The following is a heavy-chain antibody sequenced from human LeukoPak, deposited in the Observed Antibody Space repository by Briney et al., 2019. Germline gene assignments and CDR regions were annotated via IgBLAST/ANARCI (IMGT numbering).Heavy chain of an antibody. V-gene: IGHV1-2*02. CDR2: INPNSGGT. J-gene: IGHJ4*02. CDR1: GYTFTGYY. D-gene: IGHD3-10*01. Sequence: ASVKVSCMASGYTFTGYYMHWVRQAPGQGLEWMGWINPNSGGTNYAQKFQGRVTMTRDTSISTAYMELSRLRSDDTAVYYCARSRRYYYGSGSYHLDYWGQGTLVTVSS. CDR3: ARSRRYYYGSGSYHLDY.